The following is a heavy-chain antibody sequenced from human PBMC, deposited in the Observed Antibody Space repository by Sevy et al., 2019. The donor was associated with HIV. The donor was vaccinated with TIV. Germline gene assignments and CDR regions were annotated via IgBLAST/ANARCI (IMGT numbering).Heavy chain of an antibody. D-gene: IGHD6-19*01. CDR1: GGTFSSYA. CDR3: ARDHPPRSIAVAGAHLGGMDV. Sequence: ASVKVSCKASGGTFSSYAISWVRQAPGQGLEWMGGIIPIFGTATYPQKFKGRVTITADESTCTAYMEGSSLRSEDTAVYYCARDHPPRSIAVAGAHLGGMDVWGPGTTVTVSS. J-gene: IGHJ6*02. V-gene: IGHV1-69*13. CDR2: IIPIFGTA.